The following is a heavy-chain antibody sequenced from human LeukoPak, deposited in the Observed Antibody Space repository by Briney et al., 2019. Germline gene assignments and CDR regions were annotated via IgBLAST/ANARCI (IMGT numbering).Heavy chain of an antibody. CDR3: ARGLYGSGWDYFDY. D-gene: IGHD6-19*01. J-gene: IGHJ4*02. CDR1: GGSISSYY. Sequence: SETLSLTCTVSGGSISSYYWSWIRQPPGKGLEWIGYIYYSGSINYNPSLKSRVTISVDTSKNQFSLKLSSVTAADTAVYYCARGLYGSGWDYFDYWGQGTLVTVSS. V-gene: IGHV4-59*01. CDR2: IYYSGSI.